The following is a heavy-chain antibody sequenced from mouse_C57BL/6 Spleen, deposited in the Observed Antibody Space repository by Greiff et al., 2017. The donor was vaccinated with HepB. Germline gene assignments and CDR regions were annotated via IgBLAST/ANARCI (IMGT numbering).Heavy chain of an antibody. CDR2: INYDGSST. CDR3: ARVGRLRYWYFDV. Sequence: EVKVVESEGGLVQPGSSMKLSCTASGFTFSDYYMAWVRQVPEKGLEWVANINYDGSSTYYLDSLKSRFIISRDNAKNILYLQMSSLKSEDTATYYCARVGRLRYWYFDVWGTGTTVTVSS. D-gene: IGHD1-2*01. J-gene: IGHJ1*03. CDR1: GFTFSDYY. V-gene: IGHV5-16*01.